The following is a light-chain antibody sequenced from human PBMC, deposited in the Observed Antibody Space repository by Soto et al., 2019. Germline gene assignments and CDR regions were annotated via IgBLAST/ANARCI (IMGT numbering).Light chain of an antibody. J-gene: IGKJ3*01. CDR2: GAS. Sequence: EIVLTQSPGTLSLSPGERDTVSCRASQSVSSSYLAWYQPKPGQAPRLLIYGASSRATGIPDRFSGSGSGTDFTLTISRLETDDFAVYYCQQYGSSPFTFGPGTKVDIK. V-gene: IGKV3-20*01. CDR3: QQYGSSPFT. CDR1: QSVSSSY.